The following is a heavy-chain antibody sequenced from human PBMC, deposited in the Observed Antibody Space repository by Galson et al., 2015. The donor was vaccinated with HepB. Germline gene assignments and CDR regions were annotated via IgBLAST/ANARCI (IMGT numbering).Heavy chain of an antibody. CDR3: AKITGRFNDYFF. CDR2: IGGSGDTT. CDR1: GLTFSNYA. D-gene: IGHD2/OR15-2a*01. V-gene: IGHV3-23*01. J-gene: IGHJ1*01. Sequence: SLRLSCAASGLTFSNYAMTWVRQAPGKGLEWVSTIGGSGDTTYYADSVKGRFTMSKDNSKNTLYLQMNSLRAEDTATYYCAKITGRFNDYFFWGQGTLVTVSS.